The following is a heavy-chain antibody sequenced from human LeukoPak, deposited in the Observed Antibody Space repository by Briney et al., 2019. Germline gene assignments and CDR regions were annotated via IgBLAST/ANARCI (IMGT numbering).Heavy chain of an antibody. Sequence: SETLSLTCTVSGGSISSYYWSWIRQPPGKGLEWIGYIYTSGSTNYNPSLKSRVTISVDTSKNQFSLKLSPVTAADTAVYYCARLLYDSSGYYWLWDAFDIWGQGTMVTVSS. D-gene: IGHD3-22*01. J-gene: IGHJ3*02. CDR2: IYTSGST. CDR3: ARLLYDSSGYYWLWDAFDI. V-gene: IGHV4-4*09. CDR1: GGSISSYY.